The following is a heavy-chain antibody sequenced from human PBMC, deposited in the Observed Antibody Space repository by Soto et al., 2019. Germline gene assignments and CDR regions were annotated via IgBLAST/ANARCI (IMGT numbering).Heavy chain of an antibody. Sequence: SETLSLTCTVSGCSISNHYWSWIRQPPGKGLEWIGYIYYNGNTNYNPSLKGRVTMSVDTSKNQISLKLSSVTAADTAVYYCARANWYSEYWGQGTLVTVSS. CDR2: IYYNGNT. V-gene: IGHV4-59*11. CDR1: GCSISNHY. D-gene: IGHD7-27*01. CDR3: ARANWYSEY. J-gene: IGHJ4*02.